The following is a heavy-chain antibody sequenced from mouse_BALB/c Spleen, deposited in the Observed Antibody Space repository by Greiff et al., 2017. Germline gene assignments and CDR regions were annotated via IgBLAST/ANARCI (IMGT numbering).Heavy chain of an antibody. CDR3: ARNYYGSPLYYAMDY. V-gene: IGHV2-2*02. CDR1: GFSLTSYG. Sequence: VQRVESGPGLVQPSQSLSITCTVSGFSLTSYGVHWVRQSPGKGLEWLGVIWSGGSTDYNAAFISRLSISKDNSKSQVFFKMNSLQANDTAIYYCARNYYGSPLYYAMDYWGQGTSVTVSS. D-gene: IGHD1-1*01. CDR2: IWSGGST. J-gene: IGHJ4*01.